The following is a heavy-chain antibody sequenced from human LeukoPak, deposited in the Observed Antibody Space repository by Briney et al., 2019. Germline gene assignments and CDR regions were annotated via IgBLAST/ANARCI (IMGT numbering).Heavy chain of an antibody. V-gene: IGHV3-53*01. CDR1: GFTVSSNY. CDR3: ARVGSGYSYGHPGY. D-gene: IGHD5-18*01. Sequence: PGGSLRLSCAASGFTVSSNYMSWVRQAPGKGLEWVSVIYSGGSTYYADSVKGRFTISRDNSKNTLYLQMNSLRAEDTAVYYCARVGSGYSYGHPGYWGQGTLDTVSS. J-gene: IGHJ4*02. CDR2: IYSGGST.